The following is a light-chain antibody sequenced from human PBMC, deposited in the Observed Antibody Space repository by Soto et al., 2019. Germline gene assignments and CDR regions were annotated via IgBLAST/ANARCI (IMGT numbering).Light chain of an antibody. CDR2: GAS. CDR3: QQCDNWLRT. V-gene: IGKV3-15*01. J-gene: IGKJ1*01. CDR1: QNVGSN. Sequence: EIVMTQSPATLSVSPGERVTLSCRASQNVGSNLVWYQQKPGQAPRLLIYGASTRATGIPARFSGSESGTEFTLTISSLQSEDFAIYYCQQCDNWLRTFGQGTKVDIK.